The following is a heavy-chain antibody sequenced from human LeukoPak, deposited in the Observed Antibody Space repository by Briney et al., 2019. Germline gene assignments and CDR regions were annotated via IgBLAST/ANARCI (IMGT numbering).Heavy chain of an antibody. D-gene: IGHD4-17*01. CDR1: GFTFSSYA. CDR2: ISGSGDNT. Sequence: GGSLRLSCAASGFTFSSYAMTWVRQAPGKGLEWVSTISGSGDNTFYADSVKGRFTISRDNSMHTLYLQMNSLRAEDTALYHRARAYGDYVEGGYYYYYMDVWGKGTTVTISS. CDR3: ARAYGDYVEGGYYYYYMDV. J-gene: IGHJ6*03. V-gene: IGHV3-23*01.